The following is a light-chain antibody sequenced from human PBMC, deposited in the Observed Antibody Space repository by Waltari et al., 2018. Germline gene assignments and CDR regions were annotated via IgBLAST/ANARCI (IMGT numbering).Light chain of an antibody. J-gene: IGLJ3*02. Sequence: SYELTQPSSVSVSPGQTARITCSGDVLAKKYARWFQQKPGRAPVLVIYKDTERPSGIPERFSGSTSGTTGTLTISGAQVEDEADYYCFSAADNNQVFGGGTKLTVL. CDR1: VLAKKY. V-gene: IGLV3-27*01. CDR2: KDT. CDR3: FSAADNNQV.